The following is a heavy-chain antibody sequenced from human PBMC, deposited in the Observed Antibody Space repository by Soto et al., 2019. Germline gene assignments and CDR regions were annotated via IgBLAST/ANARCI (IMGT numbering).Heavy chain of an antibody. Sequence: QVQLVQSGAEVKKLGASVKVSCKASGYTFTSYGISWVRQAPGEGLEWMGWINAYNGNTNDAQKFKGRVTMTTDTSTRTAYMELSMLISQDTVVDYCAGGLPPFVLWCQGSLVTVSS. CDR3: AGGLPPFVL. CDR2: INAYNGNT. CDR1: GYTFTSYG. J-gene: IGHJ5*02. V-gene: IGHV1-18*01.